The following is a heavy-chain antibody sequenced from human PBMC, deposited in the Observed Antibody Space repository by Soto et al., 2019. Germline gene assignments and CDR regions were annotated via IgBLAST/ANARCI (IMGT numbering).Heavy chain of an antibody. V-gene: IGHV1-3*01. CDR2: INAGNGNT. CDR3: ARDCAVAGNINFYY. J-gene: IGHJ4*02. CDR1: GYTFTSYG. Sequence: QVQLVQSGIEVKKPGASVKVSCKASGYTFTSYGVHWVRQAPGQRLEWMGWINAGNGNTRYTQKFKGRVTINRETSASTAYMELSRLRSEDTALYYCARDCAVAGNINFYYWGQGTLVSVSS. D-gene: IGHD6-19*01.